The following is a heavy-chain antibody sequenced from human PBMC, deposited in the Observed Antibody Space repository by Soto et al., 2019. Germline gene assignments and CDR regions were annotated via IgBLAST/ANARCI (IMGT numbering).Heavy chain of an antibody. CDR3: ATSYYDFWSGYTTQGYYYMDV. CDR2: ISAYNGNT. CDR1: DYTFTSYG. J-gene: IGHJ6*03. D-gene: IGHD3-3*01. V-gene: IGHV1-18*01. Sequence: ASVQVSCKASDYTFTSYGISWVRQAPGQGLEWKRWISAYNGNTNYAQKLQGRVTMTTDSSTSTAYMELRSLRSDDTAVYYCATSYYDFWSGYTTQGYYYMDVWGKGTTVTVSS.